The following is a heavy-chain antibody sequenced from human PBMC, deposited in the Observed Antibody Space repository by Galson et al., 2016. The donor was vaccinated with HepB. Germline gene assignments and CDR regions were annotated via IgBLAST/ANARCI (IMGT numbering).Heavy chain of an antibody. J-gene: IGHJ2*01. V-gene: IGHV3-15*07. D-gene: IGHD4-17*01. CDR1: GFTFSNAW. Sequence: SLRLSCAASGFTFSNAWMNWVRQAPGKGLEWVGRIKSKIDGGTTDYAAPVKGRFTISRDDSKNTLYLQMNSLKTEDTAVYYCTTSRAVTKRGYWYFDLWGRGTLVTVSS. CDR2: IKSKIDGGTT. CDR3: TTSRAVTKRGYWYFDL.